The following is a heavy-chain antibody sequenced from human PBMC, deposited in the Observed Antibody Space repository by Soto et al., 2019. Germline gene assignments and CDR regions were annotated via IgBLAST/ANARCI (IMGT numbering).Heavy chain of an antibody. D-gene: IGHD3-3*01. CDR3: ARAVLSPDEKSDAFDI. CDR1: GFTFSDYY. Sequence: PGGSLRLSCAASGFTFSDYYMSWIRQAPGKGLEWVSYISSSSSYTNYADSVKGRFTISRDNAKNSLYLQMNSLRAEDTAVYYCARAVLSPDEKSDAFDIWGQGTMVTVSS. J-gene: IGHJ3*02. CDR2: ISSSSSYT. V-gene: IGHV3-11*05.